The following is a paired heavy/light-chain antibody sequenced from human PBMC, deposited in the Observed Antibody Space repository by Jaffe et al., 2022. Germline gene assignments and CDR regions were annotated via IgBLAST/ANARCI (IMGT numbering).Light chain of an antibody. J-gene: IGLJ2*01. CDR1: STDLSGYNY. CDR2: DVS. Sequence: QSALTQPRSVSGSPGQSVTISCTGTSTDLSGYNYVSWYQQHPGKAPKVMIYDVSKRPSGVPDRFTGSKSGNTASLTISGLQAEDEADYYCCSYAGRLVEFGGGSKLTVL. CDR3: CSYAGRLVE. V-gene: IGLV2-11*01.
Heavy chain of an antibody. D-gene: IGHD3-22*01. Sequence: EVQLVESGGDLVQPGRSLRLSCTASEFSFGYYSMSWFRQAPGKGLEWVGFIRTFGATEYAASVKGRFTISRDDSKTIAYLQMNSLKTEDTAVYYCTRDRGYVYFDYWGQGTLVTVSS. CDR3: TRDRGYVYFDY. V-gene: IGHV3-49*03. CDR2: IRTFGAT. J-gene: IGHJ4*02. CDR1: EFSFGYYS.